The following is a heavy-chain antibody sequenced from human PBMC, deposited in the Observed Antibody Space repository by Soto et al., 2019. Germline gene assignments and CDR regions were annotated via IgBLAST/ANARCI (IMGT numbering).Heavy chain of an antibody. CDR2: ISYSGST. V-gene: IGHV4-31*03. Sequence: QVQLQESGPGLVRPSQTLSLTCTVSAGSISTINYYWSWIRQHPEKGLEWIGYISYSGSTFYHSSLMSRVTISADPSKKQVTLTLTSVTAADTAVYYCARSAQWNGFDPWGQGTIGTVSS. J-gene: IGHJ3*01. D-gene: IGHD2-8*01. CDR3: ARSAQWNGFDP. CDR1: AGSISTINYY.